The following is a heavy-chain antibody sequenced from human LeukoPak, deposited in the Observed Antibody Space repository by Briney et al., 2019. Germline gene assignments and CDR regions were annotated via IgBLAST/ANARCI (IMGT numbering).Heavy chain of an antibody. Sequence: QAGGSLSLSCAASGFTFSSYAMCWVRQAPGQGMGWVSAISGSGGSTYYADSVKGRFTISRDNSKNTLYLQMNSLRAEDTAVYYCAKDRILSRGFGELFLNWGQGTLVTVSS. CDR2: ISGSGGST. V-gene: IGHV3-23*01. J-gene: IGHJ4*02. CDR1: GFTFSSYA. CDR3: AKDRILSRGFGELFLN. D-gene: IGHD3-10*01.